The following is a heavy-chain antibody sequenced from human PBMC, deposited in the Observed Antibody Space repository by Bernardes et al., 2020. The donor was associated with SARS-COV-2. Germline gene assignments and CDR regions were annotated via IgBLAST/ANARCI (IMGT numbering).Heavy chain of an antibody. CDR1: GFPFTKFN. Sequence: KVSCKTSGFPFTKFNIGWVRQAPGQGLEWMGWISVYNGPTNFSQKLQDRVTMTTDTSTATAYMEVTSLTPDDTAVYFCARAGPVDPSMVVFPFYFDYWGQGTLVTVSS. V-gene: IGHV1-18*04. CDR2: ISVYNGPT. J-gene: IGHJ4*02. CDR3: ARAGPVDPSMVVFPFYFDY. D-gene: IGHD5-18*01.